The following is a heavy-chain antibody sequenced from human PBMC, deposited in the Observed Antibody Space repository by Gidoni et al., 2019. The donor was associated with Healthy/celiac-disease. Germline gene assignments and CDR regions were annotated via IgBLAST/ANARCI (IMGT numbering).Heavy chain of an antibody. Sequence: EVQLVESGGGLVQPGRSLRLSCAASGFTFADYAMHWVRQAPGKGLEWVSGISWNSGSIGYADSVKGRFTISRDNAKNSLYLQMNSLRAEDTALYYCAKDIRMAPRVEAFDIWGQGTMVTVSS. CDR3: AKDIRMAPRVEAFDI. D-gene: IGHD2-15*01. V-gene: IGHV3-9*01. J-gene: IGHJ3*02. CDR1: GFTFADYA. CDR2: ISWNSGSI.